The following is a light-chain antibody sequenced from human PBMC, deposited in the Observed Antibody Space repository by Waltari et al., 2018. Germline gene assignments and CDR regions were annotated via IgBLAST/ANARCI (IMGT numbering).Light chain of an antibody. CDR1: QTINNY. CDR2: AAS. Sequence: DIQMTQSPSSLSASVGDRVTITCRASQTINNYLNWYQQKQGEPPKPLIYAASTLHNGVPSRFSGSGSGTNFTLTISSLQPEDFAMYYCQQSSTTWSFGQGTRVEF. J-gene: IGKJ1*01. CDR3: QQSSTTWS. V-gene: IGKV1-39*01.